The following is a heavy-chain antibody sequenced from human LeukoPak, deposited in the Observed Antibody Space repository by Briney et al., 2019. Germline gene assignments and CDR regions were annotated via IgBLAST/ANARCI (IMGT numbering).Heavy chain of an antibody. V-gene: IGHV1-2*04. D-gene: IGHD7-27*01. CDR3: ARDLGSDYYYGMDV. CDR2: ISPNSGGT. Sequence: GASVTVSCKASGYTFTGYYMHWVRQAPGQGLEWMGWISPNSGGTNCAQKFQGWVTMTRDTSISTAYMELSRLRSDDTAVYYCARDLGSDYYYGMDVWGQGTTVTVSS. J-gene: IGHJ6*02. CDR1: GYTFTGYY.